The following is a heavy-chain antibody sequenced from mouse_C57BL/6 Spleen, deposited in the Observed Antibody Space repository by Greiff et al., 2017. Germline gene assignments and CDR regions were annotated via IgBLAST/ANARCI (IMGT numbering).Heavy chain of an antibody. CDR1: GYTFTDYY. Sequence: VQLQQSGPELVKPGASVKISCKASGYTFTDYYMNWVKQSHGKSLEWIGDINPNNGGTSYNQKFKGKATLTVDKSSSTAYMGLRSLTSEDSAVYYCARGYDYGLDDWGQGTTLTVSS. D-gene: IGHD2-4*01. J-gene: IGHJ2*01. V-gene: IGHV1-26*01. CDR2: INPNNGGT. CDR3: ARGYDYGLDD.